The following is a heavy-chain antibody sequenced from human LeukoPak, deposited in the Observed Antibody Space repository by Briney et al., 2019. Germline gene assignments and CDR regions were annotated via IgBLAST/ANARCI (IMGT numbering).Heavy chain of an antibody. CDR2: ISAYNGNT. CDR3: ARDPGGESSRDFDP. CDR1: GYTFTGYY. D-gene: IGHD3-10*01. J-gene: IGHJ5*02. V-gene: IGHV1-18*04. Sequence: GASVKVSCKASGYTFTGYYMHWVRQAPGQGLEWMGWISAYNGNTNYAQKLQGRVTMTTDTSTSTAYMELRSLRSDDTAVYYCARDPGGESSRDFDPWGQGTLVTVSS.